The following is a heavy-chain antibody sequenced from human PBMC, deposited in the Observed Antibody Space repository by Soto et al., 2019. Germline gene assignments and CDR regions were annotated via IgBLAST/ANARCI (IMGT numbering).Heavy chain of an antibody. CDR1: GYTFTSFA. V-gene: IGHV1-3*01. CDR3: ARAVDGYNSFDY. J-gene: IGHJ4*02. Sequence: GASVKVSCTASGYTFTSFAMHWVRQAPGQRLEWMGWINAGNGNTKYSQNFQGRVTITRDTSATTAYMELSSLRSEDTALYYCARAVDGYNSFDYWGQGTLVTVSS. CDR2: INAGNGNT. D-gene: IGHD5-12*01.